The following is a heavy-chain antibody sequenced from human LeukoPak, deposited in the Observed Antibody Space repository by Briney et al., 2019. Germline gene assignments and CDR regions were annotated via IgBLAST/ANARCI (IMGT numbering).Heavy chain of an antibody. V-gene: IGHV3-74*01. J-gene: IGHJ4*02. D-gene: IGHD3-3*01. CDR2: INSDGSST. Sequence: PGGSLRLSCAASGFTSSSYWMHWVRQAPGKGLVWVSRINSDGSSTSYADSVKGRFTISTDNAKNTLYLQMNSLRAEDTAVYYCARSGYDGELDYWGQGTLVTVSS. CDR1: GFTSSSYW. CDR3: ARSGYDGELDY.